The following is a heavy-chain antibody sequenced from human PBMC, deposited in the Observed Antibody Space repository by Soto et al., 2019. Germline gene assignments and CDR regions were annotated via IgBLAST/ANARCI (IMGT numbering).Heavy chain of an antibody. Sequence: EVQLVESGGGLVQPGGSLKLSCAASGFTFSGSAMHWVRQASGKGLEWVGRTRSKANSYATAYAASVKGRFTISRDDSKNTAYLQMNSLKTEDTAVYYCTRRVAGNFDYWGQGTLVTVSS. V-gene: IGHV3-73*01. D-gene: IGHD6-19*01. CDR3: TRRVAGNFDY. J-gene: IGHJ4*02. CDR2: TRSKANSYAT. CDR1: GFTFSGSA.